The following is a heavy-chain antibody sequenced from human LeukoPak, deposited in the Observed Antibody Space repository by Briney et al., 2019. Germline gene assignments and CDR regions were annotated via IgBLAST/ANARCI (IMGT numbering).Heavy chain of an antibody. V-gene: IGHV1-18*01. D-gene: IGHD2-2*01. CDR3: ARDRSGGYCTSTSCYGGRSRGFDP. CDR1: GYTFTSYG. Sequence: ASVKVSCKASGYTFTSYGISWVRQAPGQGLEWMGWISAYNGNRNYAQKFQGRVTMTTDTSTSTAYMELRSLRSDDTAVYYCARDRSGGYCTSTSCYGGRSRGFDPWGQGTLVTVSS. CDR2: ISAYNGNR. J-gene: IGHJ5*02.